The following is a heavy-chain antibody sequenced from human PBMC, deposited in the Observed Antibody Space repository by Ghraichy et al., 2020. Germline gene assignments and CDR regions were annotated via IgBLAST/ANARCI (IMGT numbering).Heavy chain of an antibody. D-gene: IGHD2-15*01. CDR3: ARLDCSGGSCYVDY. Sequence: SETLSLTCTVSGGSISSSSYYWGWIHQPPGKGLEWIGSIYYSGSTYYNPSLKSRVTISVDTSKNQFSLKLSSVTAADTAVYYCARLDCSGGSCYVDYWGQGTLVTVSS. V-gene: IGHV4-39*01. CDR2: IYYSGST. CDR1: GGSISSSSYY. J-gene: IGHJ4*02.